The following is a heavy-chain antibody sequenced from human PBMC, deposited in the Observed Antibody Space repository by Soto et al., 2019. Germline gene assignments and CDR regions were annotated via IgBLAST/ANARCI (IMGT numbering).Heavy chain of an antibody. D-gene: IGHD3-3*01. J-gene: IGHJ4*02. CDR3: AKDRGSGYLDY. Sequence: EVQLVESGGGLVQPGRSLRLSCAASGFTFDDYAMHWVRQAPGKGLEWVSGISWNSGSIGYADSVKGRFTISRDNAKNSLYLQMNSLRAEDTALHYCAKDRGSGYLDYWGQGTLVTVSS. CDR2: ISWNSGSI. V-gene: IGHV3-9*01. CDR1: GFTFDDYA.